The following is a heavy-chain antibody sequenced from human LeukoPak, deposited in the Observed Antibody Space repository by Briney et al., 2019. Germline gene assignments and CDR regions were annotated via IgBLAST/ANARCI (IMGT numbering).Heavy chain of an antibody. CDR1: GYTFTSYG. J-gene: IGHJ4*02. Sequence: ASVKVSCKASGYTFTSYGISWVRQAPGQGLERMGWISAYNGNTNYAQKLQGRVTMTTDTSTSTAYMELRSLRSDDTAVYYCARVRRDYVWGSYPDYWGQGTLVTVSS. D-gene: IGHD3-16*01. V-gene: IGHV1-18*01. CDR3: ARVRRDYVWGSYPDY. CDR2: ISAYNGNT.